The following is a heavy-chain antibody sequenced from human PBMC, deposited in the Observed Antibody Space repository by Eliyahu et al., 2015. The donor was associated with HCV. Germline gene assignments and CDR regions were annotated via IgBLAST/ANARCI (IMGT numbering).Heavy chain of an antibody. CDR2: ISWSSGSI. Sequence: LSCAASGFTFDDYAMHWVRQAPGKGLEWVSGISWSSGSIGYADSVKGRFTISRDNAKNSLYLQMNSLRAEDTALYYCAKDMRYSYGSYYYYGMDVWGQGTTVTVSS. J-gene: IGHJ6*02. CDR3: AKDMRYSYGSYYYYGMDV. D-gene: IGHD5-18*01. CDR1: GFTFDDYA. V-gene: IGHV3-9*01.